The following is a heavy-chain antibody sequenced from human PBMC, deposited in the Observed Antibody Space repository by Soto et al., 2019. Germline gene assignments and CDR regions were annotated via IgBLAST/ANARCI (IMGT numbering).Heavy chain of an antibody. CDR3: ARAAGGAVAGTDIRYYYYYGMDV. Sequence: QVQMVQSGAEVKKPGDSVKVSCKASGGTFSSYAISWVRQAPGQGLEWMGGIIPIFGTANYAQKFQGRVTITADESTSTAYMELSSLRSEDTAVYYCARAAGGAVAGTDIRYYYYYGMDVWGQGTTVTVSS. D-gene: IGHD6-19*01. J-gene: IGHJ6*02. CDR2: IIPIFGTA. CDR1: GGTFSSYA. V-gene: IGHV1-69*01.